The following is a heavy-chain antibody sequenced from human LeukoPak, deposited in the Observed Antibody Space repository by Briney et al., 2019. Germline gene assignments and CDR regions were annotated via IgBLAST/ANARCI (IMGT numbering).Heavy chain of an antibody. Sequence: GGSLRLSCAASGFTFSSCAMSWVRQAPGKGLEWVSAISGSGGSTYYADSVKGRFTISRDNSKNTLYLQMNSLRAEDTAVYYCAKDRSRYNWNLNLYTDYWGQGTLVTVSS. D-gene: IGHD1-7*01. CDR1: GFTFSSCA. CDR2: ISGSGGST. J-gene: IGHJ4*02. CDR3: AKDRSRYNWNLNLYTDY. V-gene: IGHV3-23*01.